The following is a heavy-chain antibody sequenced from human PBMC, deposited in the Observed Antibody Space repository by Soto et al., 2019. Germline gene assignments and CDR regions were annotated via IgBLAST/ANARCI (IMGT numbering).Heavy chain of an antibody. CDR3: ARDSFERDGYNYVGRLGSLDY. V-gene: IGHV4-4*07. J-gene: IGHJ4*02. D-gene: IGHD5-12*01. CDR2: VHISGLT. CDR1: GGSMSSHF. Sequence: SETLSLTCTGSGGSMSSHFWSWIRQPAGKGLEWTGHVHISGLTTYNPSLRSRVTLSLDPPKNQLSLKLPSVTAADTAVYYCARDSFERDGYNYVGRLGSLDYWGQGTLVTVSS.